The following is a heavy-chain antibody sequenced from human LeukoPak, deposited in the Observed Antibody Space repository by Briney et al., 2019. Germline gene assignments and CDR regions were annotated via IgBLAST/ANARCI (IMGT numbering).Heavy chain of an antibody. CDR1: GFTFSGSA. J-gene: IGHJ6*02. CDR2: IRSKANSYAT. D-gene: IGHD2-2*01. Sequence: GGSLRLSCAASGFTFSGSAMHLVRQASGKGLEWVGRIRSKANSYATAYAASVKGRFTISRDDSKNTAYLQMNSLKTEDTAVYYCTSLRVSTSSGMDVWGQGTTVTVSS. CDR3: TSLRVSTSSGMDV. V-gene: IGHV3-73*01.